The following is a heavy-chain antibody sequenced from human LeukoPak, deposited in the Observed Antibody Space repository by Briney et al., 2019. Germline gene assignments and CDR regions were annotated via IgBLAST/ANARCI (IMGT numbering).Heavy chain of an antibody. Sequence: ASVKVSCKASGYTFTGYYMHWVRQAPGQGLEWMGWINPNSGGTNYAQKFQGRVTMTRDTSISTASMELSRLRSDDTAVYYRARGRYYDFWSGYSGNNWFDPWGQGTLVTVSS. J-gene: IGHJ5*02. CDR1: GYTFTGYY. CDR3: ARGRYYDFWSGYSGNNWFDP. CDR2: INPNSGGT. V-gene: IGHV1-2*02. D-gene: IGHD3-3*01.